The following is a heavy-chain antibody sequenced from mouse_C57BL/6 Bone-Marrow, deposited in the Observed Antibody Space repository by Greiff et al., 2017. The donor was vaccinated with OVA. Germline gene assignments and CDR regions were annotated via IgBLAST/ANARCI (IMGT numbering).Heavy chain of an antibody. CDR1: GYTFTDYY. J-gene: IGHJ2*01. Sequence: EVQLQQSGPELVKPGASVKISCKASGYTFTDYYMNWVKQSHGKSLEWIGDINPNNGGTSSNQKFKGKATLTVDQSSSTAYMELRSLTSEVSAFYYCARSLITTVVGDYWGQGTTLTVSS. D-gene: IGHD1-1*01. V-gene: IGHV1-26*01. CDR2: INPNNGGT. CDR3: ARSLITTVVGDY.